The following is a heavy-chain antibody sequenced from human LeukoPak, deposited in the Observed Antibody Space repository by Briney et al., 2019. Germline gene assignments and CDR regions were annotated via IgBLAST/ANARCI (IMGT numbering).Heavy chain of an antibody. V-gene: IGHV4-59*01. J-gene: IGHJ5*02. CDR3: ARAVYSSGPGYWFDP. Sequence: SETLSLTCTVSGGSISSYYWSWIRQPPGKGLEWTGYIYYSGSTNYNPSLKSRVTISVDTSKNQFSLKLSSVTAADTAVYYCARAVYSSGPGYWFDPWGQGTLVTVSS. D-gene: IGHD6-19*01. CDR2: IYYSGST. CDR1: GGSISSYY.